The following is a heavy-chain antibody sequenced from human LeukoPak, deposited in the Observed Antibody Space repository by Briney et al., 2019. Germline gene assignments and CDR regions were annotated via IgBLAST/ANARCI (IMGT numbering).Heavy chain of an antibody. J-gene: IGHJ3*02. Sequence: GGSLRLSCAASGFTFSSYSMNWVRQAPGKGLEWVSYISSSSSTIYYADSVKGRFTISRDNAKNSLYLQMNSLRAEDTAVYYCARDRDYGDYIDAFDIWGQGTMVTVSS. CDR3: ARDRDYGDYIDAFDI. CDR2: ISSSSSTI. V-gene: IGHV3-48*01. D-gene: IGHD4-17*01. CDR1: GFTFSSYS.